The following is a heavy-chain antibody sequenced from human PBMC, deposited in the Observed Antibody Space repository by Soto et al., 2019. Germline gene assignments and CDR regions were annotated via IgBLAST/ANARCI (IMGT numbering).Heavy chain of an antibody. J-gene: IGHJ6*02. CDR3: ATKLDRGKATNYYGMDV. CDR1: GYSFTSYW. Sequence: GESLKISCNGSGYSFTSYWIGWVRQMPGKGLEWMGIIYPGDSDTRYSPSFQGQVTISADKSISTAYLQWSSLKASDTAMYYCATKLDRGKATNYYGMDVWGQGTTVTVSS. D-gene: IGHD1-26*01. CDR2: IYPGDSDT. V-gene: IGHV5-51*01.